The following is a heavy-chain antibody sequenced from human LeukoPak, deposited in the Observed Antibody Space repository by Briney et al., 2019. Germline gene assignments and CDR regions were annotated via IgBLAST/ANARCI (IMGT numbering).Heavy chain of an antibody. CDR1: GFTFSSYA. J-gene: IGHJ4*02. D-gene: IGHD3-22*01. V-gene: IGHV3-23*01. CDR3: AKRGIDYYDSSGPDY. CDR2: ISGSGRTT. Sequence: SGGSLRLSXTASGFTFSSYAMSWVRQAPGKGMEWVSGISGSGRTTYYVDSVKGRFTISRDNSKNMLYLQMNNLRAEDTAVYYCAKRGIDYYDSSGPDYWGQGTLVTVSS.